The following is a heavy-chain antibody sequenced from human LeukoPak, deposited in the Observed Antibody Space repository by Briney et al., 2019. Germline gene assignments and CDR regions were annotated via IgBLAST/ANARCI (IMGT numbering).Heavy chain of an antibody. D-gene: IGHD1-1*01. CDR3: ARRTTESYSDY. V-gene: IGHV4-39*01. CDR2: IHYSGTT. Sequence: PSETLSLTCTVSGGSISDGTCYWGWIRQPPGKGLEWIGTIHYSGTTHYNRSLKSRVTLSVDTSKNQFSLRLSSVTAADTAVYYCARRTTESYSDYWGQGTLVTVST. CDR1: GGSISDGTCY. J-gene: IGHJ4*02.